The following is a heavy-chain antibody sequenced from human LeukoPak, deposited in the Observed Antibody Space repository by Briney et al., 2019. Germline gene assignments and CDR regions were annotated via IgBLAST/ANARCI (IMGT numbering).Heavy chain of an antibody. D-gene: IGHD3-10*01. CDR3: AKDPHYACGPGDLIFDY. J-gene: IGHJ4*02. Sequence: GGSLRLSCAASGFTFSNYAMSWVRQAPGKGLEWVSAISGSGGSTYYADSVKGRFTISRDNSKNTLYLQMNSLRAEDTAVYYCAKDPHYACGPGDLIFDYWGQGTLVTVSS. CDR2: ISGSGGST. CDR1: GFTFSNYA. V-gene: IGHV3-23*01.